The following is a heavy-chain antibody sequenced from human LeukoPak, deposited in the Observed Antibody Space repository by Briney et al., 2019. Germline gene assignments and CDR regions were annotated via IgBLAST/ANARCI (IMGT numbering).Heavy chain of an antibody. CDR2: ISGSGGST. J-gene: IGHJ5*02. D-gene: IGHD6-19*01. CDR3: APCAGWYGSEVHWFDP. V-gene: IGHV3-23*01. CDR1: SLSFSDYC. Sequence: GGSLRLSCAASSLSFSDYCMSWVRQAPGKGLEWVSGISGSGGSTDYADSVKGRFTISRDNSKNTLYLQMNSLRAEDTAVYYCAPCAGWYGSEVHWFDPWGQGTLVTVSS.